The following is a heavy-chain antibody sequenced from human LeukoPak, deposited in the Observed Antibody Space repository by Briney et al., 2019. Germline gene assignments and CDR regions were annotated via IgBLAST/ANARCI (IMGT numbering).Heavy chain of an antibody. D-gene: IGHD2-21*02. V-gene: IGHV4-59*08. CDR1: GGSINNYY. CDR3: ARRSVVTAINFDSFDI. J-gene: IGHJ3*02. Sequence: PSETLSLTCTASGGSINNYYWNWIRQSPGMGLEWIGHIYSTGSTNYNPSLRGRVVISLDTSKNHFSLELSSVTAADTALYYCARRSVVTAINFDSFDIWGQGTMVTVSS. CDR2: IYSTGST.